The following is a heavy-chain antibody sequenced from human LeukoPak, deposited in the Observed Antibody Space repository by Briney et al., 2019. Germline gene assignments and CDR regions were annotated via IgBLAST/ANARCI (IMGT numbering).Heavy chain of an antibody. D-gene: IGHD1-7*01. CDR3: VGWGISGITNH. Sequence: GGPLSFSCAASELTSIPSWMSWVRRAPGKGLEWVAQTKQDGSEKYYVDSVKGRFTTSRDKNSLFLQMNSVRAEDTAVYYCVGWGISGITNHWGQGTLVTVSS. V-gene: IGHV3-7*01. CDR1: ELTSIPSW. CDR2: TKQDGSEK. J-gene: IGHJ4*02.